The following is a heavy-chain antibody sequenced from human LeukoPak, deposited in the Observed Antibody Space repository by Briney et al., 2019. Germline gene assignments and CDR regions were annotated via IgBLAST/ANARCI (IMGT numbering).Heavy chain of an antibody. CDR2: IYSGGST. V-gene: IGHV3-53*01. D-gene: IGHD2-15*01. CDR3: ARDHLGGSCGSSCAFDI. J-gene: IGHJ3*02. Sequence: PGGSLRLSCAASGFTVSSNYMSWVRQAPGKGLEWVSVIYSGGSTYYADSVKGRFTISRDNSKNTLYLQMNSLRAEDTAVYYCARDHLGGSCGSSCAFDIWGQGTMVTVSS. CDR1: GFTVSSNY.